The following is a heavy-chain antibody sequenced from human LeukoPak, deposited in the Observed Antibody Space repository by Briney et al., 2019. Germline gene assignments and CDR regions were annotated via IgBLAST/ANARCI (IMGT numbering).Heavy chain of an antibody. D-gene: IGHD2-2*02. CDR1: GFTLSSYE. Sequence: GGSLRLSCAASGFTLSSYEINWVRQSPGRGREWVSYICSSGSTIYYADSVKGRFTISRDNAKNSLYLQMNSLRAEDTAVYYCARDWIVVVPAAILNYYYYGMDVWGQGTTVTVSS. CDR2: ICSSGSTI. J-gene: IGHJ6*02. V-gene: IGHV3-48*03. CDR3: ARDWIVVVPAAILNYYYYGMDV.